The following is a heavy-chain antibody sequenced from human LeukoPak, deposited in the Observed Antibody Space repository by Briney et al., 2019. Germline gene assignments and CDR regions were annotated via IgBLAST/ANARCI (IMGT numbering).Heavy chain of an antibody. Sequence: GGSLRVSCAASGFTFSRCWMNWVRQAPGKGLEWVSLIYSGGGTYYADSVKGRFTISRDNSKNTLYLQMNSLRAEDTAVYYFARNYYDSSAYYYFDYWGQGTLVTVSS. CDR3: ARNYYDSSAYYYFDY. J-gene: IGHJ4*02. D-gene: IGHD3-22*01. CDR1: GFTFSRCW. V-gene: IGHV3-66*01. CDR2: IYSGGGT.